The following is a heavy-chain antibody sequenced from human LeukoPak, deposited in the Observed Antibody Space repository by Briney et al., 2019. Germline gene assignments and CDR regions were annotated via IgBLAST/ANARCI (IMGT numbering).Heavy chain of an antibody. V-gene: IGHV3-7*02. D-gene: IGHD3-22*01. CDR1: GFTFSGYW. CDR3: ARVRGYDTRDYDY. Sequence: GGSLRLSCAASGFTFSGYWMSWVRQAPGKGLEWVANIKPDGSDKYYVDSVKGRFTISRENAKNSLYLHMNSLRAEDTAVYYCARVRGYDTRDYDYWGQGTLVTVSS. J-gene: IGHJ4*02. CDR2: IKPDGSDK.